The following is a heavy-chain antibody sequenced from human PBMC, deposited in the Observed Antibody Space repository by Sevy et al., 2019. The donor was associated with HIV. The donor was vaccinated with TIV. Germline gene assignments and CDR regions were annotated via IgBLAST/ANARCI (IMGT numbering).Heavy chain of an antibody. CDR3: VRAIATVDSF. Sequence: GGCLRLSCVASGVKFNSYWMLWVRQAPGKGLEWVANINQDATANFYADSVRGRFIISRDNVRNSVSLQMNILRVEDTALYYCVRAIATVDSFWGQGNLVTVSS. CDR2: INQDATAN. D-gene: IGHD6-13*01. CDR1: GVKFNSYW. J-gene: IGHJ4*02. V-gene: IGHV3-7*01.